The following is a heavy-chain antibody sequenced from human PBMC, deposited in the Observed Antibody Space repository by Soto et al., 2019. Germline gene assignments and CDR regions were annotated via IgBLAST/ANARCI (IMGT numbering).Heavy chain of an antibody. Sequence: QVRLVESGGGVVQPGRSLRLSCTASGFSFSSYAMYWFRQPPGKGLEWVAVISDDGTNKHYADSVKGRVTVPRDNSNHSLNLQLNSLRAEDTAMYYCARDMYSSDYFVKWCAPWGQGTRVTVSS. D-gene: IGHD6-19*01. CDR2: ISDDGTNK. V-gene: IGHV3-30-3*01. CDR3: ARDMYSSDYFVKWCAP. CDR1: GFSFSSYA. J-gene: IGHJ5*02.